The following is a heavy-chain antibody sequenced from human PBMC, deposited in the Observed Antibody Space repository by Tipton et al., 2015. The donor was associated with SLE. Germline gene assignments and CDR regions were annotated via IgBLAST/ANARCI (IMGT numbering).Heavy chain of an antibody. J-gene: IGHJ3*02. CDR3: ARDGWIVGAHGAFDI. V-gene: IGHV4-31*03. CDR1: GGSISSGGYY. CDR2: IYYSGST. D-gene: IGHD1-26*01. Sequence: TLSLTCTVSGGSISSGGYYWSWIRQHPGKGLEWIGYIYYSGSTYYNPSLKSRVTISVDTSKNHFSLKLSSVTAADTAVYYCARDGWIVGAHGAFDIWGQGTMVTVSS.